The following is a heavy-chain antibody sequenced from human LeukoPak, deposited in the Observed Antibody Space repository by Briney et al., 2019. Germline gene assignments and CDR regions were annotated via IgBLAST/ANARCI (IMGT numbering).Heavy chain of an antibody. J-gene: IGHJ4*02. CDR2: IIPIFGTA. D-gene: IGHD4-17*01. V-gene: IGHV1-69*05. CDR1: GGTFSSYA. Sequence: SVKVSCKASGGTFSSYAISWVRQAPGQGLEWMGRIIPIFGTANYAQKFQVRVTITTDESTSTAYMELSSLRSEDTAVYYCARDILALEGDYLFDYWGQGTLVTVSS. CDR3: ARDILALEGDYLFDY.